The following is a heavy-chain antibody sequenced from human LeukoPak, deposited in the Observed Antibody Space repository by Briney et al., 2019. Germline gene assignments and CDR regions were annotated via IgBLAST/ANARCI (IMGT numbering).Heavy chain of an antibody. J-gene: IGHJ3*02. V-gene: IGHV3-23*01. CDR2: ISGSGGST. CDR3: AKVRWSYELFSAFDI. CDR1: GFTFSSYA. D-gene: IGHD1-26*01. Sequence: GGSLRLSCAASGFTFSSYAMSWVRQAPGKGLEWVSAISGSGGSTYYADSVKGRFTINRDNTKNTLYLKMNSLRAEDTAVYNCAKVRWSYELFSAFDIWGQGTMVTVSS.